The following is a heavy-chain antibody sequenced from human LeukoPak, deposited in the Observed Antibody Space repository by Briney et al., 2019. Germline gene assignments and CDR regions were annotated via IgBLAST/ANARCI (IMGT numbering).Heavy chain of an antibody. J-gene: IGHJ4*02. CDR2: ISAYNGNT. V-gene: IGHV1-18*01. CDR1: GYTFTSYG. D-gene: IGHD1-26*01. CDR3: ARDHGSYFCDY. Sequence: GASVKVSCKASGYTFTSYGISWVRQAPGQGLEWMGWISAYNGNTNYAQKLQGRVTMTTDASSSTVYMELRSLRPDDTAVYYCARDHGSYFCDYWGQGTLVTVSS.